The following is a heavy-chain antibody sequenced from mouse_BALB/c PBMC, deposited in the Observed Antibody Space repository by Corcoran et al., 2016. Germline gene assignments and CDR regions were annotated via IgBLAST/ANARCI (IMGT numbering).Heavy chain of an antibody. Sequence: QIQLVQSGPELKKPGETVKISCKASGYTFTNYGMNWVKQAPGKGLKWMGWINTYTGEPTYADDFKGRFAFSLETSASTAYLQINNLKNEDTATYFCARLDYYAMDYWGQGTSVTVSS. CDR1: GYTFTNYG. V-gene: IGHV9-3-1*01. CDR3: ARLDYYAMDY. J-gene: IGHJ4*01. CDR2: INTYTGEP.